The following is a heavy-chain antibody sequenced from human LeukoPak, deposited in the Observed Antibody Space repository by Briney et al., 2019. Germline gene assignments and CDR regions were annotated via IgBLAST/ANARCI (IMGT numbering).Heavy chain of an antibody. CDR2: IYYSGST. J-gene: IGHJ3*02. V-gene: IGHV4-39*01. CDR1: GGSISSNSYY. CDR3: ARRLRDDAFDI. Sequence: SETLSLTCAVSGGSISSNSYYWGWIRQPPGKGLEWIGSIYYSGSTYYNPSLKSRVTISVDTSKNQFSLKLSSVTAADTAVYYCARRLRDDAFDIWGQGTMVTVSS.